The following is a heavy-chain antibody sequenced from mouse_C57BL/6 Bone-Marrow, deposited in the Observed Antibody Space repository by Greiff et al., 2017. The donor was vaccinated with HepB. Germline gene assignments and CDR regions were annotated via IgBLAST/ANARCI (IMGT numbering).Heavy chain of an antibody. D-gene: IGHD2-10*01. J-gene: IGHJ4*01. V-gene: IGHV7-1*01. CDR2: SRNKANDYTT. CDR3: ARAYYGYAMDY. Sequence: EVKLMESGGGLVQSGRSLRLSCATSGFTFSDFYMEWVRQAPGKGLEWIAASRNKANDYTTEYSASVKGRFIVSRDTSQSILYLQMNALRAEDTAIYYCARAYYGYAMDYWGQGTSVTVSS. CDR1: GFTFSDFY.